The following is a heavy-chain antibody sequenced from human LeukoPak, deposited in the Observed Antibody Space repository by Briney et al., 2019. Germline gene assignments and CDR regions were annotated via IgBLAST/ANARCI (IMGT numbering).Heavy chain of an antibody. D-gene: IGHD6-13*01. Sequence: GGSLRLSCAASGFTFSSYEMNWVRQAPGKGLEWVSYISSSGSTIYYADSVKGRFTIPRDNAKNSLYLQMNSLRAEDTAVYYCARVGSGSSWFPTYYLDYWGQGTLVTVSS. V-gene: IGHV3-48*03. CDR2: ISSSGSTI. CDR3: ARVGSGSSWFPTYYLDY. CDR1: GFTFSSYE. J-gene: IGHJ4*02.